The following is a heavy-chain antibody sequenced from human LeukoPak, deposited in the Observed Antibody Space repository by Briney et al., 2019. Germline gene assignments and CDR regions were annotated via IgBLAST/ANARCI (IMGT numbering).Heavy chain of an antibody. D-gene: IGHD1-26*01. V-gene: IGHV7-4-1*02. Sequence: ASVKVSCKASGYTFTVYYMHWVRQAPGQGLEWMGWINTNTGSPTYAQDFAGRFVFSLDTSVSTAYLQISNVKPEDTGIYYCARPSVGANDAFDIWGQGTMVTVSS. CDR1: GYTFTVYY. CDR3: ARPSVGANDAFDI. CDR2: INTNTGSP. J-gene: IGHJ3*02.